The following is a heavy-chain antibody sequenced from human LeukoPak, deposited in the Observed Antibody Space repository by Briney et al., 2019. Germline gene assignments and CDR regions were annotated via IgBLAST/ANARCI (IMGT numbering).Heavy chain of an antibody. V-gene: IGHV3-23*01. D-gene: IGHD3-10*01. J-gene: IGHJ4*02. CDR3: ANQRGGF. Sequence: GGSLRLSCAASGFIFSSYPMSWVRQAPGKGLEWVSAISGTAENTYYADSVKGRFSISRDNSRNTVHLHMNSLRPEGTAVYYCANQRGGFWGQGTLVTVSS. CDR2: ISGTAENT. CDR1: GFIFSSYP.